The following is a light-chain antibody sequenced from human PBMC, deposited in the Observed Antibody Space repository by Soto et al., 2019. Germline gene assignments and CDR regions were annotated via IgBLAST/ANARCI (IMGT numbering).Light chain of an antibody. Sequence: QSVLTQPRSVSGSPGQSVTISCTGTSSDVGGYNYVSWYQQHPGKAPKLMIYDVSKRPSGVPDRFSGSKSGNTASPTISGLQAEDEADYYCCSYAGSSYVFGTGTKVTV. J-gene: IGLJ1*01. V-gene: IGLV2-11*01. CDR1: SSDVGGYNY. CDR2: DVS. CDR3: CSYAGSSYV.